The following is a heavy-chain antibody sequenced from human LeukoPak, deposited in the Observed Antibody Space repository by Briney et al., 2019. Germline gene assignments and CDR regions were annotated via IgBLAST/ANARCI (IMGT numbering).Heavy chain of an antibody. V-gene: IGHV1-18*01. CDR3: ARVGYCSSTSCSHRPRNWFDP. CDR1: GYTFTSYG. D-gene: IGHD2-2*01. Sequence: ASVKVSCKASGYTFTSYGISWVRQAPGQGLEWMGWISAYNGNTNYAQKLRGRVTMTTDTSTSTAYMELRSLRSDDTAVYYCARVGYCSSTSCSHRPRNWFDPWGQGTLVTVSS. J-gene: IGHJ5*02. CDR2: ISAYNGNT.